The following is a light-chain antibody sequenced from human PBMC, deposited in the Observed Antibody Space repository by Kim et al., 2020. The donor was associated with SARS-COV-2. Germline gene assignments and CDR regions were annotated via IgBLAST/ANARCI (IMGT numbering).Light chain of an antibody. CDR1: QSISSY. V-gene: IGKV1-39*01. CDR3: QQSYSTPIT. Sequence: ASVGDRVTITCRASQSISSYLNWYQQKPGKAPKLLIYAASSLQSGVPSRFSGSGSGTDFTLTISSLQHEDFATYYCQQSYSTPITFGQGTRLEIK. J-gene: IGKJ5*01. CDR2: AAS.